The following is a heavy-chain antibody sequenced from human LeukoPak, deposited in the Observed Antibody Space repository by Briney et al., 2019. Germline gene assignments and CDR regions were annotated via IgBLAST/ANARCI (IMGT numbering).Heavy chain of an antibody. CDR1: GYTFTSYG. CDR2: ISAYNGNT. D-gene: IGHD6-19*01. CDR3: ARDMNSSGFGLFYFDY. V-gene: IGHV1-18*01. Sequence: ASVKVSCKASGYTFTSYGISWVRQAPGQGLERMGWISAYNGNTNYAQKLQGRVTMTTDTSTSTAYMELRSLRSDDTAVYYCARDMNSSGFGLFYFDYWGQGTLVTVSS. J-gene: IGHJ4*02.